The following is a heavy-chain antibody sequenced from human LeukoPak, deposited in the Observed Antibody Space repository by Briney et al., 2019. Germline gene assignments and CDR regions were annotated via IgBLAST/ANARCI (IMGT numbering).Heavy chain of an antibody. Sequence: SVKVSCKASGYTFTGYYMHWVRQAPGQGLEWMGRIIPILGIANYAQKFQGRVTITADKSTSTAYMELSSLRSEDTAVYYCASGPPVFPWGQGTLVTVSS. CDR3: ASGPPVFP. CDR2: IIPILGIA. J-gene: IGHJ5*02. CDR1: GYTFTGYY. V-gene: IGHV1-69*02.